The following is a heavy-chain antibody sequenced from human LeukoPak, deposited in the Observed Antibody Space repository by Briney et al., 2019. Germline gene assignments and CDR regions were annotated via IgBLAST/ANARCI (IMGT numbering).Heavy chain of an antibody. V-gene: IGHV1-69*05. CDR3: ARHGGITIFGVAQPGGAFDI. J-gene: IGHJ3*02. CDR1: GGTFSSYA. CDR2: IIPIFGTA. Sequence: SVKVSCKASGGTFSSYAISWVRQAPGQGLEWMGGIIPIFGTANYAQKFQGRVTITTDESTSTAYMELSILTSDDTAVYYCARHGGITIFGVAQPGGAFDIRGQGTVVTVSS. D-gene: IGHD3-3*01.